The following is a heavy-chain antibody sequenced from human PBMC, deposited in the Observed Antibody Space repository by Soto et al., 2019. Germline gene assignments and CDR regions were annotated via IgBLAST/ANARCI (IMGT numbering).Heavy chain of an antibody. V-gene: IGHV2-5*02. D-gene: IGHD3-22*01. CDR1: GFSLSTSGVG. Sequence: QITLKESGPPLVKPTQTLTLTCTFSGFSLSTSGVGVGWIRQPPGKALEWLALIYWDDDKRYSPSLKSRLTITKDXXKXQXXLTMTNMDPVDTATYYCAHTRYYYDSSGPLGYVDYWGQGTLVTVSS. CDR2: IYWDDDK. CDR3: AHTRYYYDSSGPLGYVDY. J-gene: IGHJ4*02.